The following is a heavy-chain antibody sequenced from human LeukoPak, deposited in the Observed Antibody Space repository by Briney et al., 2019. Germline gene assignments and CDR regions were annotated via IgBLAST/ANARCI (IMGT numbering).Heavy chain of an antibody. CDR1: GYNFTGYY. CDR2: INPNSGGT. D-gene: IGHD1-7*01. CDR3: ARGVNWNLGYFDY. Sequence: ASVKVSCKASGYNFTGYYIHWVRQAPGQGLEWMGWINPNSGGTNYAQKFQGRVTMTRDTSISTAYMELSRLRSDDTAVYYCARGVNWNLGYFDYWGQGTLVTVSS. V-gene: IGHV1-2*02. J-gene: IGHJ4*02.